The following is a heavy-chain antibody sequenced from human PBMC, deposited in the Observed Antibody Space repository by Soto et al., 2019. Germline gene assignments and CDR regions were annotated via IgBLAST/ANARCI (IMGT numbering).Heavy chain of an antibody. D-gene: IGHD4-4*01. Sequence: GASVKVSCKASGYTLSTYYIHWVRQAPGQGLEWMALINPIGGSTRYSQKFQGRLTLTLDTSAATVYMDLGSLRSDDTAVYYCARDPLRDGYNNGLDHWGQGTLVTVSS. CDR3: ARDPLRDGYNNGLDH. J-gene: IGHJ4*02. CDR2: INPIGGST. V-gene: IGHV1-46*01. CDR1: GYTLSTYY.